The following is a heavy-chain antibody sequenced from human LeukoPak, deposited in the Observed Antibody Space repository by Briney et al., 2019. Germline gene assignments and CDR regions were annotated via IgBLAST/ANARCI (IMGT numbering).Heavy chain of an antibody. D-gene: IGHD3-22*01. V-gene: IGHV3-53*01. J-gene: IGHJ4*02. CDR3: ASSGTQYYYDSSGYYYDPPFF. CDR2: IYSGGST. Sequence: PGGSLRLSCAASGFTVSSNYMSWVRQAPGKGLEWVSVIYSGGSTYYADSVKGRYTISRDNSKNTLYLQMNSLRAEDTAVYYCASSGTQYYYDSSGYYYDPPFFWGQGTLVTVSS. CDR1: GFTVSSNY.